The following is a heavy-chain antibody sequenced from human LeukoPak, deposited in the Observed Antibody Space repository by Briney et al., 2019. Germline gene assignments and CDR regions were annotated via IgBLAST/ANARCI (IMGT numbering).Heavy chain of an antibody. CDR1: GFTVSSNY. Sequence: GGSLRLSCAASGFTVSSNYMSWVRQAPGKGLEWVSVIYSGGSTYYADSVKGRFTISRDNSKNTLYLQMNSLRAEDTAVYYCARVDRTMSLDYWGQGTLVTVSS. CDR2: IYSGGST. V-gene: IGHV3-66*01. D-gene: IGHD3-10*02. CDR3: ARVDRTMSLDY. J-gene: IGHJ4*02.